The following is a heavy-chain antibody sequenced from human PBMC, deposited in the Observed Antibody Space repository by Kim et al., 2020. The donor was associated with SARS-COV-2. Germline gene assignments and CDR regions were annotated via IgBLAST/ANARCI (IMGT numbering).Heavy chain of an antibody. J-gene: IGHJ4*02. CDR3: ARGSISSSTLFDY. CDR1: GGSISSGGYY. V-gene: IGHV4-31*03. Sequence: SETLSLTCTVSGGSISSGGYYWSWIRQHAGKGLEWIGYIYYSGSTNYNPSLRSRTTISGDTSKNQFSLKLASVTAADTAVYYCARGSISSSTLFDYWGQGTLVTVSS. CDR2: IYYSGST. D-gene: IGHD6-6*01.